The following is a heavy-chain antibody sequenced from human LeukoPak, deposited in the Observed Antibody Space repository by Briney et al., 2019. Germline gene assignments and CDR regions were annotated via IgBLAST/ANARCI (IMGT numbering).Heavy chain of an antibody. CDR2: IKQDGSEK. J-gene: IGHJ4*02. CDR1: RFTFKTYW. D-gene: IGHD6-19*01. V-gene: IGHV3-7*03. CDR3: AKFGWDPYYFDY. Sequence: GSLRLSCAASRFTFKTYWMSWVRQAPGKGLEWVANIKQDGSEKYYVDSVKGRFTISRDNAKNSLHLQMNSLRAEDTAVYYCAKFGWDPYYFDYWGQGTLVTVSS.